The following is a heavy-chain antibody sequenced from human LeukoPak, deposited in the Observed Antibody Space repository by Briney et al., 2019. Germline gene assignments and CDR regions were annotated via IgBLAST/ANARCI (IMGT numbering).Heavy chain of an antibody. CDR2: ILPDGSDK. V-gene: IGHV3-33*01. CDR3: ARNARDSVFDL. J-gene: IGHJ3*01. Sequence: GGPLRLSCAASGFTFSRNGMHWVRKAPGKGLEGVADILPDGSDKYYADSVTGRFTISRDNSKNTLYLQTNSLRADDTAVYYCARNARDSVFDLWGQGTMVTVSS. CDR1: GFTFSRNG.